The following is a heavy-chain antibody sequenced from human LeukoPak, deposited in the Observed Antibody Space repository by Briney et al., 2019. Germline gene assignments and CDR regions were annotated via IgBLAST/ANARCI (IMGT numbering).Heavy chain of an antibody. D-gene: IGHD1-26*01. J-gene: IGHJ4*02. V-gene: IGHV3-23*01. Sequence: GGSLRLSCAASGFTFSSYGMSWVRQAPGKGLEWVSAISGSGGSTYYADSVKGRFTISRDNSKNTLYLQMNSLRAEDTAVYYCAKDLNSGSYYGLGEFDYWGQGTLVTVSS. CDR2: ISGSGGST. CDR1: GFTFSSYG. CDR3: AKDLNSGSYYGLGEFDY.